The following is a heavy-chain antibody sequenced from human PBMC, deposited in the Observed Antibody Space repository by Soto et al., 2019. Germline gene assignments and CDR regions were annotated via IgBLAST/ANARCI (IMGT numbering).Heavy chain of an antibody. Sequence: PSDTLSLTCAVSGGSISSGGYSWSWIRQAPGKGLEWMGYIYQSGSTYYNPSLKSRVTISVDRSSNQFSLRLSSVTAADTAGYYCARGSHSGGHYEGVDYWGQGNLVTV. D-gene: IGHD3-22*01. CDR2: IYQSGST. J-gene: IGHJ4*02. CDR1: GGSISSGGYS. V-gene: IGHV4-30-2*01. CDR3: ARGSHSGGHYEGVDY.